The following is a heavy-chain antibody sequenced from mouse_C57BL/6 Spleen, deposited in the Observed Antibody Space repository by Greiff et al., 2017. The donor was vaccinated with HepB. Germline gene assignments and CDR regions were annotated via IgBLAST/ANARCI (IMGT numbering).Heavy chain of an antibody. CDR3: ARAGITTVVEGGFAY. CDR2: ISDGGSYT. Sequence: EVMLVESGGGLVKPGGSLKLSCAASGFTFSSYAMSWVRQTPEKRLEWVATISDGGSYTYYPDNVKGRFTISRDNAKNNLYLQMSHLKSEDTAMYYCARAGITTVVEGGFAYWGQGTLVTVSA. CDR1: GFTFSSYA. V-gene: IGHV5-4*03. D-gene: IGHD1-1*01. J-gene: IGHJ3*01.